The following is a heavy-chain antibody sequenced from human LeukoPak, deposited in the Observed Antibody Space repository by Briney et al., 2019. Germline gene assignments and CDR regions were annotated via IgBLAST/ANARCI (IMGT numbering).Heavy chain of an antibody. D-gene: IGHD6-13*01. CDR2: IWYDGSNK. J-gene: IGHJ5*02. Sequence: GGSLRLSCAASGFAFSSYGMHWVRQAPGKGLEWVAVIWYDGSNKYYADSVKGRFTISRDNAKNSLYLQMNSLRDEDTAVYYCARTAAAGTEVFDPWGQGTLVTVSS. CDR3: ARTAAAGTEVFDP. V-gene: IGHV3-33*01. CDR1: GFAFSSYG.